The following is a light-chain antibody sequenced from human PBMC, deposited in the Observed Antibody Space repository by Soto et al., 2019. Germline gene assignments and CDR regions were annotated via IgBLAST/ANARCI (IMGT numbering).Light chain of an antibody. CDR2: EVT. CDR3: TSYISSSTHV. CDR1: SSDVGGYDY. V-gene: IGLV2-14*01. Sequence: QSVLTQPASVSGSPGQSIIISFTGNSSDVGGYDYVSWYQQHPGTASRLIIYEVTNRSSGVSNRFSGSKSGDTSSLTISGLQAEDEADYYCTSYISSSTHVFGPGTKFTVL. J-gene: IGLJ1*01.